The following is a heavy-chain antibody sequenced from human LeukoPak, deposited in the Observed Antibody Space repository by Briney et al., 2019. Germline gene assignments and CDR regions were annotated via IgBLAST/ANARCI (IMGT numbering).Heavy chain of an antibody. CDR2: IIPILGIA. CDR3: ARDIVANYYYGMDV. V-gene: IGHV1-69*04. J-gene: IGHJ6*02. CDR1: GGTFISYA. Sequence: SVKVSCKASGGTFISYAISWVRQAPGQGLEWMGRIIPILGIANYAQKFQGRVTITADKSTSTAYMELSSLRSEDTAVYYCARDIVANYYYGMDVWGQGTTVTVSS. D-gene: IGHD5-12*01.